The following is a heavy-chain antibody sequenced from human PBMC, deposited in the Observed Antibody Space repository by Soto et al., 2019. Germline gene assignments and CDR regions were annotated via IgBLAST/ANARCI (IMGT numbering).Heavy chain of an antibody. CDR2: INHSGSA. V-gene: IGHV4-34*01. J-gene: IGHJ6*02. CDR1: GGPFGGYY. D-gene: IGHD3-10*01. CDR3: AIDGGGRNHYPYGRDA. Sequence: QVQLQQWGAGLLRPSETLSLTCAISGGPFGGYYWSWIRQPPGKGLEWIGEINHSGSATYNPSLTRPVTFSLDRSNNHFSLRVLSVPAADTAVYYCAIDGGGRNHYPYGRDAWGRGTTVTVSS.